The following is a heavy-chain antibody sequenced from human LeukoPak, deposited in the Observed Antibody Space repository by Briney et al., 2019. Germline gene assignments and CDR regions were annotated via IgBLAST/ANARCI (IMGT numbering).Heavy chain of an antibody. CDR3: ASTMTTVTTHYSGMDV. CDR2: ISSSGSTI. D-gene: IGHD4-17*01. J-gene: IGHJ6*02. V-gene: IGHV3-11*01. CDR1: GFTFSDYY. Sequence: GGSLRLSCAASGFTFSDYYMSWIRQAPGKGLEWVSYISSSGSTIYYADSVKGRFTISRDNAKNSLYLQMNSLRAEDTAVYYCASTMTTVTTHYSGMDVWGQGTTVTVSS.